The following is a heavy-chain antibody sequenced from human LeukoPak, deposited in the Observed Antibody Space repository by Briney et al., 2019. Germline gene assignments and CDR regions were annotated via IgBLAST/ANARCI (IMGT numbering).Heavy chain of an antibody. Sequence: GGSLRLSCAASGFTLSSNYMSWVRQAPGEGLEWVSVIYSGGSTYYADSVKGRFTISRDNSKNTLYLQMNSLRAEDTAVYYCARERELYSSGYQNWFDPWGQGTLVTVSS. CDR3: ARERELYSSGYQNWFDP. CDR1: GFTLSSNY. V-gene: IGHV3-66*01. D-gene: IGHD3-22*01. CDR2: IYSGGST. J-gene: IGHJ5*02.